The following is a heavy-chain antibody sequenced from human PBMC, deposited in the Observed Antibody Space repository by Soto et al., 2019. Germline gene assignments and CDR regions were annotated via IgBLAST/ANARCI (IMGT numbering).Heavy chain of an antibody. D-gene: IGHD3-9*01. CDR1: GSDITTYY. Sequence: SATLSITCSVSGSDITTYYWSWLRQSPGKGLEWIGHIYDTGSTSYNPSLKSRVTIPVDTSNKQFSLRLSAVTAADTAVYYCARCPIDHNWFDPWGQGTLVTV. V-gene: IGHV4-59*01. CDR3: ARCPIDHNWFDP. J-gene: IGHJ5*02. CDR2: IYDTGST.